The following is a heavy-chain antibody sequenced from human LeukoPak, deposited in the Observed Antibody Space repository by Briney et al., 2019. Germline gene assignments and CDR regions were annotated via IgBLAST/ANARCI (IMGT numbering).Heavy chain of an antibody. D-gene: IGHD3-10*01. V-gene: IGHV4-61*02. CDR3: ARGLGSKLLWFGEKRNWFDP. CDR2: IYTSGST. CDR1: GGSISSGSYY. J-gene: IGHJ5*02. Sequence: SETLSLTCTVSGGSISSGSYYWSWIRQPAGKGLEWIGRIYTSGSTNYNPSLKSRVTISVDTSKNQFSLKLSSVTAADTAVYYCARGLGSKLLWFGEKRNWFDPWGQGTLVTVSS.